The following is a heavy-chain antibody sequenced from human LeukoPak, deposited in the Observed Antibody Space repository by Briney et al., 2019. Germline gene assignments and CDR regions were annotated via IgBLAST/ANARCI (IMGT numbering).Heavy chain of an antibody. V-gene: IGHV4-4*07. CDR3: ARDWPMAAIAVASFGWFDP. D-gene: IGHD6-19*01. CDR2: IYTSGST. Sequence: SETMSLTCTVSSYSISSHYYWSWIRQPAGKGLEWIGRIYTSGSTNYNPSLKSRVTMSVDTSKNQFSLKLSSVTAADTAVYYCARDWPMAAIAVASFGWFDPWGQGTLVTVSS. J-gene: IGHJ5*02. CDR1: SYSISSHYY.